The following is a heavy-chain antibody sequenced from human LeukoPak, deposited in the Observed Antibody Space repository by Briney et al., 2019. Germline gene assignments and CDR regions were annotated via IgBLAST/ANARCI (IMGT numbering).Heavy chain of an antibody. CDR3: ARWYSSGWAFDY. V-gene: IGHV4-59*08. CDR2: IHYSGST. D-gene: IGHD6-19*01. Sequence: PSETLSLTCTVSGGTISSYYWNWIRQPPGKGLEWIGYIHYSGSTKYNPSLKSRVAISVDTSRNQFSLKLSSVTAADTAVYYCARWYSSGWAFDYWGQGTLVTVSS. J-gene: IGHJ4*02. CDR1: GGTISSYY.